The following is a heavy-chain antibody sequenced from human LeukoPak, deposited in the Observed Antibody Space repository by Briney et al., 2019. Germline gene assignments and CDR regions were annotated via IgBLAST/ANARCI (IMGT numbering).Heavy chain of an antibody. CDR3: AELGITMIGGV. Sequence: PGGSLRLSCAASGFTFSNYWMSWVRQAPGKGLEWVSYISSSGSTIYYAGSVKGRFTISRDNAKNSLYLQMNSLRAEDTAVYYCAELGITMIGGVWGKGTTVTISS. CDR2: ISSSGSTI. V-gene: IGHV3-48*04. CDR1: GFTFSNYW. D-gene: IGHD3-10*02. J-gene: IGHJ6*04.